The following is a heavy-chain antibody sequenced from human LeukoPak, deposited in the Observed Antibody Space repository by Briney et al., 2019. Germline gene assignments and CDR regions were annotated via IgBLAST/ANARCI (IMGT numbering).Heavy chain of an antibody. D-gene: IGHD4-17*01. V-gene: IGHV3-30*18. CDR1: RFTFSNYW. Sequence: GGSLRLSCAASRFTFSNYWMSWVRRAPGKGLEWVAVISYDGSNGYYADSVKGRFTISRDNSKNTLYLQMNSLRAEDTAVYYCAKPIMTTVTTLGLYFDYWGQGALVTVSS. J-gene: IGHJ4*02. CDR3: AKPIMTTVTTLGLYFDY. CDR2: ISYDGSNG.